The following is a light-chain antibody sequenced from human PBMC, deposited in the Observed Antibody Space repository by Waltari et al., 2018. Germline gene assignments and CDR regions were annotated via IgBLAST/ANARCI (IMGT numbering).Light chain of an antibody. CDR3: HSRDSSGDVL. V-gene: IGLV3-19*01. CDR1: SLSSYY. CDR2: GKN. Sequence: SSELTPDTAVSVALGQTVRITCQRHSLSSYYVSWFHQKPGQAPALVIYGKNNRPSGIADRFSASSSGSTASLTIIGAQAEDEADYYCHSRDSSGDVLIGGGTKLTVV. J-gene: IGLJ2*01.